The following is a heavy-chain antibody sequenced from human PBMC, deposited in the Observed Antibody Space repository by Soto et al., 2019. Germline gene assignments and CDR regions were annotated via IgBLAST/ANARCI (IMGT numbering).Heavy chain of an antibody. CDR1: GGSISSSGSY. J-gene: IGHJ6*02. CDR3: TRRYSYGSGKYAVDV. V-gene: IGHV4-39*01. Sequence: EPLSLTCTVSGGSISSSGSYWGWIRQPPGKGLEWIGTVSYSGSTYYNPSFNSRVAISLDTSKNQFSLNLGSVTATDTALYYCTRRYSYGSGKYAVDVWGHGTTGTAP. CDR2: VSYSGST. D-gene: IGHD3-10*01.